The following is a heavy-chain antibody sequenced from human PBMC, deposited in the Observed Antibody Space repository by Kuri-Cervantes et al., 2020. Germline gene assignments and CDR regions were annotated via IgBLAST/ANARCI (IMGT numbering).Heavy chain of an antibody. Sequence: GESLKISCAASGFTFSRYSMNWVRQAPGKGLEWVSSISSSSSYIYYADSVKGRFTISRDNAKNSLYLQMNSLRAEDTAVYYCAWGRSHSGSFLFDYWGQGTLVTVSS. V-gene: IGHV3-21*01. CDR1: GFTFSRYS. CDR2: ISSSSSYI. CDR3: AWGRSHSGSFLFDY. J-gene: IGHJ4*02. D-gene: IGHD1-26*01.